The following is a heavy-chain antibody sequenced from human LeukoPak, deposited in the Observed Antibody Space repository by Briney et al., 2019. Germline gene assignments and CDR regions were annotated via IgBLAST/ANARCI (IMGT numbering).Heavy chain of an antibody. CDR1: GYIFTSYG. J-gene: IGHJ4*02. V-gene: IGHV1-18*01. CDR2: ITAYNGNT. D-gene: IGHD6-19*01. Sequence: RASVKVSCTASGYIFTSYGISWVRQAPGQGLEWMGWITAYNGNTNYAQKFQGRVTMTTDTSTSTAYMDLMSLRSDDTAVYYCARDTFRIAVAGTHFDYWGQGTLVTVSS. CDR3: ARDTFRIAVAGTHFDY.